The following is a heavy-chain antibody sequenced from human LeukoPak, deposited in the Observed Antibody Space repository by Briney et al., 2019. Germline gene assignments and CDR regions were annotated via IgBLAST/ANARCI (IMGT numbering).Heavy chain of an antibody. V-gene: IGHV4-4*07. CDR3: ARVYYSRFDP. CDR2: IYTTGTT. J-gene: IGHJ5*02. D-gene: IGHD3-10*01. Sequence: SETLSLTCSVSGASISSYYWTWIRQPAGKGLEWIGHIYTTGTTNYNPSIRSRVTMSVDTSKNQFFLRLTPVTAADTAVYYCARVYYSRFDPWGQGTLVTVSS. CDR1: GASISSYY.